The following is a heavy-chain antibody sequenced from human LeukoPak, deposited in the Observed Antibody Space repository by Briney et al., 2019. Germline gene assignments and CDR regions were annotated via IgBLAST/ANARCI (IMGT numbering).Heavy chain of an antibody. CDR3: AKLIGVGKRTYCSGGSCLIDY. CDR1: GFTFSSYG. D-gene: IGHD2-15*01. J-gene: IGHJ4*02. CDR2: KSYDGSNK. Sequence: GGSLRLSCAASGFTFSSYGMHWVRQAPGKGLEWVAVKSYDGSNKYYADSVKGRFTISRDNSKNTLYLQMDSLRAEDTAVYYCAKLIGVGKRTYCSGGSCLIDYWGQGTLVTVSS. V-gene: IGHV3-30*18.